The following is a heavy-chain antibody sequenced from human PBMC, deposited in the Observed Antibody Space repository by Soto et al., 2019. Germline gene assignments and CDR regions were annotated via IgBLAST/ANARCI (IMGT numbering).Heavy chain of an antibody. V-gene: IGHV3-21*01. CDR2: ISSSSSYI. Sequence: GGSLRLSCAASGFTFSSDSMNWVRQAPGKGLEWVSSISSSSSYIYYADSVKGRFTISRDNAKNSLYLQMNSLRAEDTAVYYCAREDISDAFDIWGQGTMVTVSS. CDR3: AREDISDAFDI. D-gene: IGHD3-3*02. CDR1: GFTFSSDS. J-gene: IGHJ3*02.